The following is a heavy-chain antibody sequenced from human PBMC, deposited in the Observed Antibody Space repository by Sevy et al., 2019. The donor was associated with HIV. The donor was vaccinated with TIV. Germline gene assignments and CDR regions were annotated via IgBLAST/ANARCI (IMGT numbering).Heavy chain of an antibody. CDR1: GGSISSSNW. Sequence: SETLSLTCAVSGGSISSSNWWSWVRQPPGKGLEWIGEINHSGSTNYNPSLKGRVTISVDKSKNQFSLMLSSVTAADTAVYYCAREERSAVQGVVYYYYGMDVWGQGTTVTVSS. D-gene: IGHD3-10*01. CDR2: INHSGST. CDR3: AREERSAVQGVVYYYYGMDV. V-gene: IGHV4-4*02. J-gene: IGHJ6*02.